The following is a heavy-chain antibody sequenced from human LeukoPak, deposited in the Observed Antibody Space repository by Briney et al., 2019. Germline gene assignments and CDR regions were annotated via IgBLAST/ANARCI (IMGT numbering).Heavy chain of an antibody. CDR2: INHSGST. J-gene: IGHJ5*02. D-gene: IGHD3-22*01. V-gene: IGHV4-34*01. CDR1: GGSFSGYY. CDR3: AREEYYDSSGYYYGNGFDP. Sequence: SETLSLTCAVYGGSFSGYYWSWIRQPPGKGLERIGEINHSGSTNYNPSLKSRVTISVDTSKNQFSLKLSSVTAADTAVYYCAREEYYDSSGYYYGNGFDPWGQGTLVTVSS.